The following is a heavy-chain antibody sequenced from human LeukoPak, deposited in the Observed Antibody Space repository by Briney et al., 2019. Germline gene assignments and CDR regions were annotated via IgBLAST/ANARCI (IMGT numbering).Heavy chain of an antibody. V-gene: IGHV4-30-4*01. CDR3: ARETKYYDFWSGYYRRGHYFDY. Sequence: SETLSLTCAVSGGSISSSNWWSWVRQPPGKGLEWIGYIYYSGSTYYNPSLKSRVTISVDTSKNQFSLKLSSVTAADTAVYYCARETKYYDFWSGYYRRGHYFDYWGQGTLVTVSS. CDR1: GGSISSSNW. D-gene: IGHD3-3*01. J-gene: IGHJ4*02. CDR2: IYYSGST.